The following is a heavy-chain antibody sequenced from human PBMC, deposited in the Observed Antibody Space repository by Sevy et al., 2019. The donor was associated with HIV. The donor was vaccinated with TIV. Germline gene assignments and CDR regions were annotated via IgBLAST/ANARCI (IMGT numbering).Heavy chain of an antibody. CDR1: GFTFSSYS. D-gene: IGHD3-22*01. V-gene: IGHV3-21*01. Sequence: GGSLRLSCAASGFTFSSYSMNWVRQAPGKGLEWVSAISSISSYIYYADSVKGRFTISRDNAKNSLYLQMNSLRAEDTAVYYCATGKVNYYDTSFARVWGQGTLVTVSS. J-gene: IGHJ4*02. CDR2: ISSISSYI. CDR3: ATGKVNYYDTSFARV.